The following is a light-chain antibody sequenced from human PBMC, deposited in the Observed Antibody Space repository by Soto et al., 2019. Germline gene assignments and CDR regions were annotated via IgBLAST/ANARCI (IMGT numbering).Light chain of an antibody. CDR2: DLS. CDR1: QSLVYSDGNTY. CDR3: MQGTHWPPLT. Sequence: DVVLTQSPLSLPVTLGQPASISCRSSQSLVYSDGNTYLNWFQQRPGRSPRRLIYDLSNRDSGVPDRFSGSGAGTDFSLKITRVEAEDVGVYYYMQGTHWPPLTFGQGTRLEIK. V-gene: IGKV2-30*01. J-gene: IGKJ5*01.